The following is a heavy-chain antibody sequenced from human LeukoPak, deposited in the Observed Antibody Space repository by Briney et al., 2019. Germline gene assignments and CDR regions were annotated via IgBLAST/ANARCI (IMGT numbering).Heavy chain of an antibody. V-gene: IGHV3-23*01. Sequence: GGSLRLSCAASGFTFSSYAVSWVRQAPGKGLEWVSAISGSGGSTYYAASVKGRFTISRDKSKNTLYLQMNSLRAEDTAVYYCAKERQWLVYYWSQGTLVTVSS. J-gene: IGHJ4*02. D-gene: IGHD6-19*01. CDR1: GFTFSSYA. CDR3: AKERQWLVYY. CDR2: ISGSGGST.